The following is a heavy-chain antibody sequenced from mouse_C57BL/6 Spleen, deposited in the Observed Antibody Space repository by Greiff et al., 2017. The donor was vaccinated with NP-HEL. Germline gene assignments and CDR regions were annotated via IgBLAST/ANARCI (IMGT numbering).Heavy chain of an antibody. Sequence: VQLQQPGAELVMPGASVKLSCKASGYTFTSYWMHWVKQRPGQGLEWIGEIDPSDSYTNYNQKFKGKSTLTVDKSSSTAYMQLSSLTSEDSAVYYCAREGQGDYFDYWGKGTTLTVSS. J-gene: IGHJ2*01. V-gene: IGHV1-69*01. D-gene: IGHD3-3*01. CDR3: AREGQGDYFDY. CDR2: IDPSDSYT. CDR1: GYTFTSYW.